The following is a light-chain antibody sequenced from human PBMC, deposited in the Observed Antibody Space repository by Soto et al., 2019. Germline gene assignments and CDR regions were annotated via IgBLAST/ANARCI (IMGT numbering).Light chain of an antibody. V-gene: IGLV2-14*01. J-gene: IGLJ1*01. CDR1: SSDVGGYNY. CDR3: SSYTSSSTRV. Sequence: QSALTQPASVSGSPGQTITISCTGTSSDVGGYNYVSWYQQHPGKAPKLMIYDVSNRPSGVSNRFSGSKSCNTASLTISGLQAEDAADDYCSSYTSSSTRVFGTGTKLTVL. CDR2: DVS.